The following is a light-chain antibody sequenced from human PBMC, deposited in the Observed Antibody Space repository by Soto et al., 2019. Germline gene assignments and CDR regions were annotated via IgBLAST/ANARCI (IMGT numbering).Light chain of an antibody. CDR2: AAS. CDR3: LKYGSSPGWT. Sequence: DIVLTQSPGTLSLSPGERATLSCRASQTVDSNFLAWYQQKPGQAPRLLIYAASTRATGIPDRFSGSGSGTDFTLTIGRLDPEDFAEYYCLKYGSSPGWTFGPGTKVEIK. CDR1: QTVDSNF. V-gene: IGKV3-20*01. J-gene: IGKJ1*01.